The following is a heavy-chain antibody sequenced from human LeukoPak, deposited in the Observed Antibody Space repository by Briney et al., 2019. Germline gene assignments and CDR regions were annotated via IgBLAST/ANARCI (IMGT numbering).Heavy chain of an antibody. CDR2: ISAYNGNT. CDR3: SSAGVEEWQGFDF. CDR1: GYTFTSYG. J-gene: IGHJ4*02. D-gene: IGHD3-3*01. Sequence: ASVTVSFKASGYTFTSYGISWVRQAPGQGLEGMGWISAYNGNTNYAQKFQGRVTMTEDTSTDTAYMELNSLSSEDTAVYYCSSAGVEEWQGFDFWGQGTLVTVSS. V-gene: IGHV1-18*01.